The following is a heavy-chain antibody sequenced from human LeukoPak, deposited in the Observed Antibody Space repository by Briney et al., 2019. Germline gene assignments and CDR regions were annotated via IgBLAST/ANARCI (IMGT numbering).Heavy chain of an antibody. V-gene: IGHV3-23*01. Sequence: GGSLRLSCAASGFTFSSYAMSWVRQAPGKGLEWVSAISGSGGSTYYADSVKGRFTISRDNSKNTLYLQMNSLRAEDAAVYYCAKFLPTHIVVANYYFDYWGQGTLVTVSS. CDR1: GFTFSSYA. CDR3: AKFLPTHIVVANYYFDY. D-gene: IGHD2-21*01. CDR2: ISGSGGST. J-gene: IGHJ4*02.